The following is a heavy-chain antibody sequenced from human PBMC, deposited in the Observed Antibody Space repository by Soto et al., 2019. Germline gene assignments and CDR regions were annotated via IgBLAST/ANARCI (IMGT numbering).Heavy chain of an antibody. V-gene: IGHV4-59*01. J-gene: IGHJ4*02. Sequence: PSQSLPSTGPVSGGSLRGYFWSWIRQPPGKGLAWIGYIEYSGSTNYTPSLKIRVTMSVDTSKNQSSLKLRSVTAADTAVYYCTREMYSSGYSPFDLWGQGTVFSVSS. D-gene: IGHD3-22*01. CDR3: TREMYSSGYSPFDL. CDR2: IEYSGST. CDR1: GGSLRGYF.